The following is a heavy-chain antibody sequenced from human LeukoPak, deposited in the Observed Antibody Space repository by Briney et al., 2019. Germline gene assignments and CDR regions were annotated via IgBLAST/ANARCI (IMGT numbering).Heavy chain of an antibody. CDR1: GFTFSSYA. CDR3: AELGITMIGGV. D-gene: IGHD3-10*02. CDR2: ISGSGGTT. J-gene: IGHJ6*04. V-gene: IGHV3-23*01. Sequence: GGSLRLSCAASGFTFSSYAMSWVRQAPGKGLEWVSGISGSGGTTFYPDSVKGRFTISRDNSKNTLYLQMNSLRAEDTAVYYCAELGITMIGGVWGKGTTVTISS.